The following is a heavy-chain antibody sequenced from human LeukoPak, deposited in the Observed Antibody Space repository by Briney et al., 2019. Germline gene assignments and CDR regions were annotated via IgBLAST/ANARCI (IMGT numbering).Heavy chain of an antibody. J-gene: IGHJ3*02. CDR3: ARDNDAFDI. CDR1: GCTFTSYD. CDR2: MNPNSGNT. V-gene: IGHV1-8*03. Sequence: ASVKVSCKASGCTFTSYDINWVRQATGQGIEWMGRMNPNSGNTGYAQKFQGRVTITRNTSISTAYMELSSLRSEDTAVYYCARDNDAFDIWGQGTMVTVSS.